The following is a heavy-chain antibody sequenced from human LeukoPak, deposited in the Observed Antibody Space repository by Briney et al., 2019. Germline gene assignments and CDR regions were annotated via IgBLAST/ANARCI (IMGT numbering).Heavy chain of an antibody. CDR2: ISTNGDST. Sequence: GGSLRLSCSASGFTFSSYAMLWVRQAPGKGLDYISAISTNGDSTYYADSVKGRFTSSRDNSKNTVYLQMDSLRAEDMAVYYCARGSGNYHDYWGQGTLVTVSS. D-gene: IGHD1-26*01. J-gene: IGHJ4*02. V-gene: IGHV3-64*02. CDR3: ARGSGNYHDY. CDR1: GFTFSSYA.